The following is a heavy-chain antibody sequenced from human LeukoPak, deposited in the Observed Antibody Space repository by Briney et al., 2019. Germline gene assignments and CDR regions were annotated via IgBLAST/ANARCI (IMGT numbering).Heavy chain of an antibody. J-gene: IGHJ2*01. Sequence: ASVKVSCKASGYTFTSYGISWVRQAPGQGLEWMGWISAYNGNTNYAQKLQGRVTMTTDTSTSTAYMELRSLRSDDTAVYYCARDSRITMVRGATYWYFDLWGRGTLVTVSS. V-gene: IGHV1-18*01. D-gene: IGHD3-10*01. CDR3: ARDSRITMVRGATYWYFDL. CDR1: GYTFTSYG. CDR2: ISAYNGNT.